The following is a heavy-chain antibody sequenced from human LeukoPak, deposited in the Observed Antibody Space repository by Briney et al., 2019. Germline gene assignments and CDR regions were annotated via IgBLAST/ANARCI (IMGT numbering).Heavy chain of an antibody. CDR3: ARDRPVVSSVTNPPLDY. CDR1: GGSFSGYY. D-gene: IGHD4-17*01. CDR2: VNHSGSA. Sequence: KPSETLSLTCAVYGGSFSGYYWSWIRRAPGKGPERSGEVNHSGSAPYNPSLKSRVTISVDTCKNQFSLKLSSVTPADTAFYYCARDRPVVSSVTNPPLDYWGQGALVTVSS. J-gene: IGHJ4*02. V-gene: IGHV4-34*01.